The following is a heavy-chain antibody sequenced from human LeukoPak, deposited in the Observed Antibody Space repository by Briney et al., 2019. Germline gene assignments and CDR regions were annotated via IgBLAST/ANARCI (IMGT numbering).Heavy chain of an antibody. D-gene: IGHD1-1*01. CDR3: AKIPKNWNDNWFDP. CDR1: GFTFSSYG. CDR2: IRYDGSNK. J-gene: IGHJ5*02. V-gene: IGHV3-30*02. Sequence: PGGSLRLSCAASGFTFSSYGMHWVRRAPGKGLEWVAFIRYDGSNKNYAESVKGRLTISRDNSKNTLYLQMDSLRVEDTAVYYCAKIPKNWNDNWFDPWGQGTLVTVSS.